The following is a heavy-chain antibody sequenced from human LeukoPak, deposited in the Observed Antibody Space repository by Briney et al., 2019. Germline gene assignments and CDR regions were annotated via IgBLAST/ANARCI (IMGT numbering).Heavy chain of an antibody. CDR2: IYSGGST. J-gene: IGHJ4*02. CDR1: GFTVSSNY. CDR3: ASGIAAADPYYFDY. V-gene: IGHV3-53*01. Sequence: GGSLRLSCAASGFTVSSNYMSWVRQAPGKRLEWVSVIYSGGSTYYADSVKGRFTISRDNSKNTLYLQMNSLRAEDTAVYYCASGIAAADPYYFDYWGQGTLVTVSS. D-gene: IGHD6-13*01.